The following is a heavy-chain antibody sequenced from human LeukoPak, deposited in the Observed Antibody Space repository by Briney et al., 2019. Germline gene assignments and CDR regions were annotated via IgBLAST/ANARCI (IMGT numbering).Heavy chain of an antibody. J-gene: IGHJ4*02. CDR2: IYYSGST. Sequence: PSETLSLTCSVSGGSINSSSYYWGWIRQPPGKGLEWIGNIYYSGSTYYNPSLKSRDTISVDTSKNQFSLKVSSVTAAGTAVYYCALTNGENGVWKGHFDYWGQGTLVTVSS. D-gene: IGHD3-16*01. CDR3: ALTNGENGVWKGHFDY. V-gene: IGHV4-39*01. CDR1: GGSINSSSYY.